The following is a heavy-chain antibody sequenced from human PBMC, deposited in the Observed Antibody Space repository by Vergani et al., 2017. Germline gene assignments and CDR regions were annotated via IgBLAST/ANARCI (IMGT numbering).Heavy chain of an antibody. J-gene: IGHJ3*02. CDR1: GFIYSDYY. D-gene: IGHD7-27*01. CDR2: ISSSGSTI. Sequence: HVQRVVSGRGLVTPEGSLRLLCAASGFIYSDYYTSWIREAPGEGLVWVSYISSSGSTIYYADSVKGRFTISRDNAKSSLYLKMNSLRAEYTAMYYCARVGTVPYDAFDIWGQGTMVTVSS. V-gene: IGHV3-11*01. CDR3: ARVGTVPYDAFDI.